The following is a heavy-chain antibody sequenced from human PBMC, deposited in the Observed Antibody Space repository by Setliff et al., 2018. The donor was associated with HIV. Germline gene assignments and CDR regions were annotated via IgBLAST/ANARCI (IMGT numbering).Heavy chain of an antibody. CDR1: GDSISGHF. Sequence: SETLSLTCTVSGDSISGHFWNWIRQTPRKGLEWIGYIYSSGMTSGSTNYSPSLKPRLTISLAASGNQFSLNLRSVTAADTAVYYCARGIAAAGRWGQGTLVTVSS. V-gene: IGHV4-4*08. J-gene: IGHJ4*02. CDR2: IYSSGMTSGST. D-gene: IGHD6-13*01. CDR3: ARGIAAAGR.